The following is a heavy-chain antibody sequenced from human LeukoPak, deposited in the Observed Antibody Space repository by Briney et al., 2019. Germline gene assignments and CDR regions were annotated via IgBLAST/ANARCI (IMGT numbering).Heavy chain of an antibody. D-gene: IGHD5-12*01. CDR2: LSGSGDST. V-gene: IGHV3-23*01. J-gene: IGHJ6*03. Sequence: GGTLRLSCAASGFTFSTYGMSWVRQAPGKGLEWVSALSGSGDSTFYADSVKGRFTISRDNSKNTLYLQMNSLRAEDTAVYYCSKGGYSGYESYYYYYMDVWGKGTTVTISS. CDR3: SKGGYSGYESYYYYYMDV. CDR1: GFTFSTYG.